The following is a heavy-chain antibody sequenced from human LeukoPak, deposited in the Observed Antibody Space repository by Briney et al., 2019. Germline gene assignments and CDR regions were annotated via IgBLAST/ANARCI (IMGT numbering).Heavy chain of an antibody. CDR3: ARGVTMVRGVIISRFDY. D-gene: IGHD3-10*01. Sequence: GGSLRLSCAASGFTFSSYWMSWVRQAPGKGLEWVANIKQDGSEKYYVDSVKGRFTISRDNAKNSLYLQMNSLRAEDTSVYYCARGVTMVRGVIISRFDYWGQGTLVTVSS. J-gene: IGHJ4*02. CDR1: GFTFSSYW. CDR2: IKQDGSEK. V-gene: IGHV3-7*01.